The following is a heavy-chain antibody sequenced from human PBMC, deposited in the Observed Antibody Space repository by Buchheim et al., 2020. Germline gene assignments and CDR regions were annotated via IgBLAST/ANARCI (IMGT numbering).Heavy chain of an antibody. CDR3: ARRRAARPQDYFDY. V-gene: IGHV3-7*01. J-gene: IGHJ4*02. D-gene: IGHD6-6*01. CDR1: GFTFNTYR. Sequence: EVQLVESGGGLVQPGRSLRLSCAASGFTFNTYRMSWVRQAPGKGLEWLALIKLDGSNKNYVDSVKGRFTISRDNAKNSLYLEMNSLRAGDTAVYYCARRRAARPQDYFDYWGQGT. CDR2: IKLDGSNK.